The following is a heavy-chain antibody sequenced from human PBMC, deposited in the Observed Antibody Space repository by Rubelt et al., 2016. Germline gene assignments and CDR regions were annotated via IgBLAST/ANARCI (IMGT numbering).Heavy chain of an antibody. CDR2: IIPIFGIA. V-gene: IGHV1-69*01. Sequence: QVQLVQSGAEVKKPGSSVKVSCKASGGTFSSYAISWVRQAPGQGLEWMGGIIPIFGIASYVQKFQGRVTITADESTSTAYMELRSLRAEDTAVYYCAREGGHGDYGGGWGQGTLVTVSS. CDR3: AREGGHGDYGGG. D-gene: IGHD4-23*01. CDR1: GGTFSSYA. J-gene: IGHJ4*02.